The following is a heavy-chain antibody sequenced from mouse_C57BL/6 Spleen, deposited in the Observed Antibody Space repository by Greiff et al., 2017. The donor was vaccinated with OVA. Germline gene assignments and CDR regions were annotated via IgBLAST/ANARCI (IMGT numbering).Heavy chain of an antibody. J-gene: IGHJ3*01. CDR2: IYPGDGDT. V-gene: IGHV1-80*01. CDR1: GYAFSSYW. D-gene: IGHD1-1*01. Sequence: QVQLQQSGAELVKPGASVKISCKASGYAFSSYWMNWVKQRPGKGLEWIGQIYPGDGDTTYKGTFKGPATLTADKYSSTAYMQLSSLTSEDSAVYVCARGDYGSSSTSWFAYWGQGTLVTVSA. CDR3: ARGDYGSSSTSWFAY.